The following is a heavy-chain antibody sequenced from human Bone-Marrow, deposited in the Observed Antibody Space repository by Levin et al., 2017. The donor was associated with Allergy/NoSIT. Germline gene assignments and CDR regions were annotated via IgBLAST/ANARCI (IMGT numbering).Heavy chain of an antibody. J-gene: IGHJ6*02. Sequence: GESLKISCAASGFTFSSYAMHWVRQAPGKGLEWVAVISYDGSNKYYADSVKGRFTISRDNSKNTLYLQMNSLRAEDTAVYYCARAGAVFGVVRNGMDVWGQGTTVTVSS. CDR2: ISYDGSNK. D-gene: IGHD3-3*01. CDR1: GFTFSSYA. CDR3: ARAGAVFGVVRNGMDV. V-gene: IGHV3-30*04.